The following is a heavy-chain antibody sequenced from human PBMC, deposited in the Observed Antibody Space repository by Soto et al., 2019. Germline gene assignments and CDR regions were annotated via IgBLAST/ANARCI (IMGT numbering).Heavy chain of an antibody. J-gene: IGHJ4*02. CDR2: ISYDGSNK. D-gene: IGHD3-3*01. CDR1: GFTFSSYA. V-gene: IGHV3-30-3*01. Sequence: LRLSCAASGFTFSSYAMHWVRQAPGKGLEWVAVISYDGSNKYYADSVKGRFTISRDNSKNTLYLQMNSLRAEDTAVYYCARDSHTIFGVVTYYFDYWGQGTLVTVSS. CDR3: ARDSHTIFGVVTYYFDY.